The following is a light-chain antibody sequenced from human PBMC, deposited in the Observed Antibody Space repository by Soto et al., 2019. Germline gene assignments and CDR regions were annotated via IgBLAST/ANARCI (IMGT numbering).Light chain of an antibody. V-gene: IGKV1-5*01. CDR3: QQYNSYST. Sequence: DVQMTQSPSTLSASVGDRVTITCRASQSISSWLAWYQQKPGKAPKLLIYGASTLESGVSSRFSGSGSGTEFTLTISSLQPDDFATYYCQQYNSYSTFGQGTKLEI. CDR2: GAS. CDR1: QSISSW. J-gene: IGKJ2*01.